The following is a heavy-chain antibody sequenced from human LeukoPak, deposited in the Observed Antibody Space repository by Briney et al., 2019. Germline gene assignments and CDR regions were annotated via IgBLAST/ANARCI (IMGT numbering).Heavy chain of an antibody. D-gene: IGHD2-2*01. J-gene: IGHJ6*03. CDR2: IYTSGST. CDR3: ARDGIVVVPAAMRDYYYYMDV. V-gene: IGHV4-4*07. CDR1: GGSFSGYY. Sequence: PSEILSLTCAVYGGSFSGYYWSWIRQPAGKGLEWIGRIYTSGSTNYNPSLKSRVTISVDKSKNQFSLKLSSVTAADTAVYYCARDGIVVVPAAMRDYYYYMDVWGKGTTVTVSS.